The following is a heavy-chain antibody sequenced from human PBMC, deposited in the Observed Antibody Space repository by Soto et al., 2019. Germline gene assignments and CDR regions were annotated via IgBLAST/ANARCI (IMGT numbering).Heavy chain of an antibody. CDR3: AKDMFRIFYYDSSGPHAFDI. Sequence: GGSLRLSCAASGFTFSSYGMHWVRQAPGKGLKWVAVISYDGSNKYYADSVKGRFTISRDNSKNTLYLQMNSLRAEDTAVYYCAKDMFRIFYYDSSGPHAFDIWGQGTMVTVSS. CDR1: GFTFSSYG. CDR2: ISYDGSNK. V-gene: IGHV3-30*18. J-gene: IGHJ3*02. D-gene: IGHD3-22*01.